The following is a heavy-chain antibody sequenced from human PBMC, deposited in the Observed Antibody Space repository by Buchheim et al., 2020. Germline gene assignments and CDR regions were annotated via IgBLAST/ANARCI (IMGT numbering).Heavy chain of an antibody. J-gene: IGHJ4*02. D-gene: IGHD6-13*01. Sequence: EVQLLESGGGLVQPGGSLSLSCAASGFTFSSYAMSWVRQGPGKGLEWVSSISGSSGSTYYADSVKGRFTISKDTSRNTLFLHMNSLSAEDTAVYYCAKGAAAIDYWGQGTL. CDR1: GFTFSSYA. CDR3: AKGAAAIDY. V-gene: IGHV3-23*01. CDR2: ISGSSGST.